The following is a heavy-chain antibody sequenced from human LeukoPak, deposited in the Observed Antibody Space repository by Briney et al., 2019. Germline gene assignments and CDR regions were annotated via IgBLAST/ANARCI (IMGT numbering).Heavy chain of an antibody. V-gene: IGHV3-21*01. D-gene: IGHD2-15*01. CDR1: GFTFSSYT. Sequence: GGSLRLSCTASGFTFSSYTMNWVRQAPGKGLEWVSSVSTSSSSLYYADSVKGRFTISRDNARNSLYLQMNTLRAEDTAVYSCARGADGVSSNSRGWFYPWGQGTLVTVSS. CDR2: VSTSSSSL. CDR3: ARGADGVSSNSRGWFYP. J-gene: IGHJ5*02.